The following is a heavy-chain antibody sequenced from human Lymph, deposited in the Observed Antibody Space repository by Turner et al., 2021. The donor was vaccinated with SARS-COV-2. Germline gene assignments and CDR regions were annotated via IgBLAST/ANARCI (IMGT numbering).Heavy chain of an antibody. D-gene: IGHD6-13*01. Sequence: QVQLVESGGGVVQPGRSLRPSCAASGFTFSSYGMHWVRQAPGKWLEWVAVIWYDGSNKYYADSVKGRFTISRDNSKNTLYLQMNSLRAEDTAVYYCAREESSNGIDVWGQGTTVTVSS. CDR3: AREESSNGIDV. CDR2: IWYDGSNK. J-gene: IGHJ6*02. V-gene: IGHV3-33*01. CDR1: GFTFSSYG.